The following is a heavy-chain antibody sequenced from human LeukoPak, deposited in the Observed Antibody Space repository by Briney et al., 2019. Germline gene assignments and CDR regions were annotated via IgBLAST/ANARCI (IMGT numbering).Heavy chain of an antibody. J-gene: IGHJ4*02. CDR1: GFTFSGYF. D-gene: IGHD4-11*01. CDR2: IRQDGSEK. V-gene: IGHV3-7*01. CDR3: GRGETGSNYRPVGV. Sequence: GGSLRLSCAASGFTFSGYFMNWVRQAPGKGLEWVANIRQDGSEKNYVDSVKGRFTISRDNAKNSLYLQTNSLRVEDTAIYYCGRGETGSNYRPVGVWGQGALVTVSS.